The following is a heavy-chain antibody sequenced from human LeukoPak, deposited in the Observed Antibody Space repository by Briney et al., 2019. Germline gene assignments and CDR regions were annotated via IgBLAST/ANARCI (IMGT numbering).Heavy chain of an antibody. Sequence: SETLSLTCAVYGGSISGGFWSWICKPPGKGREWSGETNHSGSTNNNASLKSRVAISVDRSKNQFSLKLTSVTAADTAVYYCARLAIGPWSSSPEYFQHWGQGTLVTVSS. CDR1: GGSISGGF. CDR3: ARLAIGPWSSSPEYFQH. V-gene: IGHV4-34*01. D-gene: IGHD6-13*01. J-gene: IGHJ1*01. CDR2: TNHSGST.